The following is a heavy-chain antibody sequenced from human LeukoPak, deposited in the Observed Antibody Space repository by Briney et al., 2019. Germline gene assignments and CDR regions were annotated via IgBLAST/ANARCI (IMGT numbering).Heavy chain of an antibody. Sequence: ASVKVSCKASGYTFTSYYMHWVRQAPGQGLEWMGIINPSGGSTSYAQKFQGRVTITADKSTSTAYMELSSLRSEDTAVYYCARDRSSSWGEYYYYGMDVWGQGTTVTVSS. CDR2: INPSGGST. CDR1: GYTFTSYY. CDR3: ARDRSSSWGEYYYYGMDV. D-gene: IGHD6-13*01. J-gene: IGHJ6*02. V-gene: IGHV1-46*01.